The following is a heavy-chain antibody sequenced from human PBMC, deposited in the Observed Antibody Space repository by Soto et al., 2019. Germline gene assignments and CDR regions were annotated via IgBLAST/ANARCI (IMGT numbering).Heavy chain of an antibody. CDR3: ARGDYDILTGDFKSYYGMDV. V-gene: IGHV5-51*01. CDR1: GYSFSSYW. CDR2: IYPGDSDT. Sequence: GESLTISCKGSGYSFSSYWIGWVRQMPGKDLEWMGIIYPGDSDTRYSPSFQGQVTISADKSIRTAYLQWSSLKASDTAIYYCARGDYDILTGDFKSYYGMDVWGQGTTVTVSS. D-gene: IGHD3-9*01. J-gene: IGHJ6*02.